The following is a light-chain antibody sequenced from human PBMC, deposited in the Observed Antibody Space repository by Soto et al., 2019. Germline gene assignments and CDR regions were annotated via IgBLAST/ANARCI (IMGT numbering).Light chain of an antibody. V-gene: IGKV1-6*01. CDR1: QGIRDD. CDR2: AAS. Sequence: AIQMTQSPSSLSASVGDRVTITCRASQGIRDDLAWYQQRPGKAPKLLIYAASNLRSGVQSRFSGSGSGTDFTLIISSLQPEDFATYYCLQDYDYPYTFGQGTKLEIK. J-gene: IGKJ2*01. CDR3: LQDYDYPYT.